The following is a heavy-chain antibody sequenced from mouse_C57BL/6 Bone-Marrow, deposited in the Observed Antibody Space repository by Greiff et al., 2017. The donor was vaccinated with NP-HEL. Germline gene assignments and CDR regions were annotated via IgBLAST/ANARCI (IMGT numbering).Heavy chain of an antibody. CDR1: GFSLTSYG. V-gene: IGHV2-6-1*01. D-gene: IGHD2-1*01. CDR2: IWSDGST. J-gene: IGHJ4*01. CDR3: ARHERGGNPYYYAMDY. Sequence: VQLVESGPGLVAPSQSLSITCTVSGFSLTSYGVHWVRQPPGKGLEWLVVIWSDGSTTYNSALKSRLSISKDNSKSQVFLKMNSLQTDDTAMYYCARHERGGNPYYYAMDYWGQGTSVTVSS.